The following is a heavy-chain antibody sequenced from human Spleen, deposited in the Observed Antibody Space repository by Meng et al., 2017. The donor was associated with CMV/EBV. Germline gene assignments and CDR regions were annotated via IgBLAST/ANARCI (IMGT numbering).Heavy chain of an antibody. J-gene: IGHJ4*01. CDR2: RSPSSGDR. CDR3: ARDLGNVGIIGPFDY. V-gene: IGHV1-2*02. D-gene: IGHD7-27*01. Sequence: RHWGRKAAGGGVGWRGRRSPSSGDRGDAQKLQGRVTVGRGTSISTAYMGLSGLRSDGTDVYYCARDLGNVGIIGPFDYWGQGTLVTVSS.